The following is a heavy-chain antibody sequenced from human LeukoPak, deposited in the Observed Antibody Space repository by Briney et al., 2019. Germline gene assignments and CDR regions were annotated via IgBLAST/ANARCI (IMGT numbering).Heavy chain of an antibody. CDR3: ATSQGSWPDYFDY. J-gene: IGHJ4*02. CDR1: GFTFSSYG. V-gene: IGHV3-23*01. D-gene: IGHD6-13*01. CDR2: ISGSGGST. Sequence: GGSLRLSCAASGFTFSSYGMSWVRQAPGKGLEWVSAISGSGGSTYYADSVKGRITISRDNAKNSLYLQMNSLRAEDTAVYYCATSQGSWPDYFDYWGQGTLVTVSS.